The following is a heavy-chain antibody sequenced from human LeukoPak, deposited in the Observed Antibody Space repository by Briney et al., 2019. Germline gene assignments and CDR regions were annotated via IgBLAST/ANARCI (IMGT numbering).Heavy chain of an antibody. J-gene: IGHJ5*02. D-gene: IGHD1-26*01. CDR1: GFIFSSYW. Sequence: GGSLRLSCAASGFIFSSYWMHWVRQAPGKGLVWVSRINSDGSGTSYADSVKGRFTISRDNAKNTLYLQMNSLRAEDTAVYYCTRDQRGSDYWFDPWGQGTLVTVSS. CDR2: INSDGSGT. V-gene: IGHV3-74*01. CDR3: TRDQRGSDYWFDP.